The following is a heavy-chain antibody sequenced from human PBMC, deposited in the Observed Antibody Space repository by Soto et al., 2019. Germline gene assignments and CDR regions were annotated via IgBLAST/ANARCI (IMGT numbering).Heavy chain of an antibody. J-gene: IGHJ6*03. CDR2: IYYSGST. Sequence: SETLSLTCTVSGGSISSYYWSWIRQPPGKGLEWIGYIYYSGSTNYNPSLKSRVTISVDTSKNQFSLKLSSVTAADTAVYYCARVNYDILTGYPPHYYYYMDVWDKGTTVTVSS. D-gene: IGHD3-9*01. CDR3: ARVNYDILTGYPPHYYYYMDV. CDR1: GGSISSYY. V-gene: IGHV4-59*01.